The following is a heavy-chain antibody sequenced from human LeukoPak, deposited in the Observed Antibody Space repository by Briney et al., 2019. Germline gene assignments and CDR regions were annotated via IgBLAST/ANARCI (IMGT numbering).Heavy chain of an antibody. V-gene: IGHV3-23*01. D-gene: IGHD2-21*02. CDR3: AKAAGGVCNGGDCYSRVFDY. CDR1: GFTFSNYA. CDR2: ITDSGGDT. Sequence: PGGSLRLSCAASGFTFSNYAMNWVRQVPGKGLEWVSIITDSGGDTNYADSVKGRFTISRDNSKSTLYLQMNSLRAEDTATYYCAKAAGGVCNGGDCYSRVFDYWGQGTLVTVSS. J-gene: IGHJ4*02.